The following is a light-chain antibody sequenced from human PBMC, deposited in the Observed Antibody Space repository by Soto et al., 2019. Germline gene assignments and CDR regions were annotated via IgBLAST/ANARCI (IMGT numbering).Light chain of an antibody. V-gene: IGKV1-27*01. CDR1: QGIIDY. Sequence: IQMTQSPSSLSASVGDTVTITCRASQGIIDYLAWYQQRPGRVPRLLIYAASTLHTGVPSRFSGCGAVTDFTLTISSLQPEDVASYCCQKYDTAPQTFGPGTNVEI. CDR3: QKYDTAPQT. CDR2: AAS. J-gene: IGKJ1*01.